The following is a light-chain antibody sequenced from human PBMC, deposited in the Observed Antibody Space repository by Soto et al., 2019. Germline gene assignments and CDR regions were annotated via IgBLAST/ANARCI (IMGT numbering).Light chain of an antibody. Sequence: DVVLTQNPLSSAVALGQPASISCMASQSLVHSDGNTYLSWLQQRPGQPPRLLIYRVSNRFPGVPDRFRGRGAGTDFTLKISRVEAEDVGIYSCVQCARFPRTFGHGTKVEIK. J-gene: IGKJ1*01. V-gene: IGKV2-24*01. CDR1: QSLVHSDGNTY. CDR3: VQCARFPRT. CDR2: RVS.